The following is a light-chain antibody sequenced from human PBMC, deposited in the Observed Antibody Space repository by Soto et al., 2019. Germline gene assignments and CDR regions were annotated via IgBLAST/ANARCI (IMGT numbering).Light chain of an antibody. CDR2: GAF. CDR1: PSVTNY. V-gene: IGKV3-11*01. Sequence: EIVLTQSPATLSLSPGERATLSCRASPSVTNYLAWYQQKPGQAPRLVIYGAFNRAPGIPARFSGSGSGTDFTLTISSLEPEDFAVYYCQQRNIWPPVTFGQGTRLEIK. J-gene: IGKJ5*01. CDR3: QQRNIWPPVT.